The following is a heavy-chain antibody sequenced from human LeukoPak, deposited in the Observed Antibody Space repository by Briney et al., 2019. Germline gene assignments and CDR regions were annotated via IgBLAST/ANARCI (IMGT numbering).Heavy chain of an antibody. V-gene: IGHV4-39*07. Sequence: SETLSLTCTVSGGSISSSSYYWGWIRQPPGKGLEWIGSIYYSGSTYYNPSLKSRVTISVDTSKNQFSLKLSSVTAADTAVYYCARKFSLLWFGELYYGMDVWGQGTTVTVSS. D-gene: IGHD3-10*01. J-gene: IGHJ6*02. CDR2: IYYSGST. CDR3: ARKFSLLWFGELYYGMDV. CDR1: GGSISSSSYY.